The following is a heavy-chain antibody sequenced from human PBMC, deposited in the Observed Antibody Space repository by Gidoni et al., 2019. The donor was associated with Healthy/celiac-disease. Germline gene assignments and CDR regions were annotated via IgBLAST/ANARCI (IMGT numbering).Heavy chain of an antibody. Sequence: QVQLQQWGAGLLKPSETLSLTCAVYGGSFSGYYWSWIRQPPGKGLEWIGEINHSGSTNYNPSLKSRVTISVDTSKNQFSLKLSSVTAADTAVYYCARTPAAGTGDAFDIWGQGTMVTVSS. CDR3: ARTPAAGTGDAFDI. CDR2: INHSGST. D-gene: IGHD6-13*01. V-gene: IGHV4-34*01. CDR1: GGSFSGYY. J-gene: IGHJ3*02.